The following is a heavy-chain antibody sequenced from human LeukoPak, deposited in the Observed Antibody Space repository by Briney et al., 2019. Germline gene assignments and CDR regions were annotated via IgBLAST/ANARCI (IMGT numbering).Heavy chain of an antibody. J-gene: IGHJ6*02. V-gene: IGHV3-23*01. CDR3: AKDMYSSSSSYYYYGMDV. CDR1: GFTFSSYA. CDR2: ISGSGGST. Sequence: PGGSLRLSCAASGFTFSSYAMSWVRQAPGKGLEWGSAISGSGGSTYYADSVKGRFTISRDNSKNTLYLQMNSLRAEDTAVYYCAKDMYSSSSSYYYYGMDVWGQGTTVTVSS. D-gene: IGHD6-6*01.